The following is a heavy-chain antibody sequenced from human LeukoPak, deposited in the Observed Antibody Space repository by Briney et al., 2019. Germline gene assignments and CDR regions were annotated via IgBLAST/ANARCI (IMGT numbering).Heavy chain of an antibody. CDR1: GFTCDDYG. Sequence: PGGSLRLSCAAFGFTCDDYGMSWVRQVPGKGLEWVSGINWNGGTTDYADSVKGRFTISRDNAKNALYLQMNSLRAEDTAFYYCARRYTSSWYNWFDPWGQGTLVIVSS. V-gene: IGHV3-20*04. CDR2: INWNGGTT. J-gene: IGHJ5*02. D-gene: IGHD6-13*01. CDR3: ARRYTSSWYNWFDP.